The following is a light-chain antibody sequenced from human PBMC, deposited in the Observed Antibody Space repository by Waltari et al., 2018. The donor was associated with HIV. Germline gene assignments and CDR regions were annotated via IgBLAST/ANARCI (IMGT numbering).Light chain of an antibody. J-gene: IGLJ1*01. CDR2: DVT. CDR1: SRDVGAYTY. V-gene: IGLV2-14*03. Sequence: HSALTQPASVSGSPGQSITISCTGTSRDVGAYTYVSWYQQHPAKAPKLIIYDVTKRPSGVPNRFSGSKSGNTASLTISGLRAEDEADYYCTSYASGSTPCVFGTGTKVTVL. CDR3: TSYASGSTPCV.